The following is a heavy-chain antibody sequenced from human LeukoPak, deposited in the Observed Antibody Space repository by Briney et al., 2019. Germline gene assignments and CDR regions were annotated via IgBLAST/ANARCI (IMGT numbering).Heavy chain of an antibody. CDR1: GFTFDDYG. D-gene: IGHD4-17*01. CDR2: INWNGGST. J-gene: IGHJ4*02. V-gene: IGHV3-20*04. CDR3: AKTGGGTYGDYFDN. Sequence: GGSLRLSCAASGFTFDDYGMSWVRQGPGKGLEWVSGINWNGGSTAYADSVKGRFTISRDNAKNSLYLQMNTLRAEDTAFYYCAKTGGGTYGDYFDNWGQGTLVTVSS.